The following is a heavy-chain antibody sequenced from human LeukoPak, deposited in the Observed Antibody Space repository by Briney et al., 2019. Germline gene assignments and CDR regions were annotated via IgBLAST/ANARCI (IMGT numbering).Heavy chain of an antibody. Sequence: GSLRLSCSASGFTFSSYAMHWVRQAPGKGLEWVSIIYSSGSTYYPDSVKGRFTISRDNSKNTLYLQMTSLRHEDTAVYYCAKNYGDFWGQGTLVTVSS. J-gene: IGHJ4*02. V-gene: IGHV3-53*01. D-gene: IGHD3-10*01. CDR1: GFTFSSYA. CDR2: IYSSGST. CDR3: AKNYGDF.